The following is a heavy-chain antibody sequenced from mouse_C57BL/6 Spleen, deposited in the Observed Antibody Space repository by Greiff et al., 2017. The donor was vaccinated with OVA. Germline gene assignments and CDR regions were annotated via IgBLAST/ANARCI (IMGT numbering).Heavy chain of an antibody. CDR3: ARDGSSYVGYYAMDY. CDR2: IYPGDGDT. D-gene: IGHD1-1*01. V-gene: IGHV1-82*01. CDR1: CYAFSSSW. J-gene: IGHJ4*01. Sequence: QVQLQQSGPELVKPGASVKISCKASCYAFSSSWMNWVKQRPGKGLEWIGRIYPGDGDTNYNGKFKGKATLTADKSSSTAYMQLSSLTSEDSAVYFCARDGSSYVGYYAMDYWGQGTSVTVSS.